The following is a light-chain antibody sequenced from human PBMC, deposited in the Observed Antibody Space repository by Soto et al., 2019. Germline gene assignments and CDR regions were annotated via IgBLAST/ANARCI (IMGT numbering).Light chain of an antibody. V-gene: IGLV7-46*01. CDR1: TGAVTSGHY. Sequence: QAVVTQEPSLTVSPGGTVTLTCGSSTGAVTSGHYPYWFQQKPGQAPRTLIYDTSNKHSWTPARFSGSLLGGKAALTLSGAQPEDEAEYYCLLSYSGADVVFGGWTKLTVL. J-gene: IGLJ2*01. CDR2: DTS. CDR3: LLSYSGADVV.